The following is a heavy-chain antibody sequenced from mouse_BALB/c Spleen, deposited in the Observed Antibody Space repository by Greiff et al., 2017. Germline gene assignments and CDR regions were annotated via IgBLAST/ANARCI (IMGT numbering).Heavy chain of an antibody. CDR1: GYTFTSYW. J-gene: IGHJ2*01. CDR2: INPSNGRT. Sequence: QVQLQQPGAELVKPGASVKLSCKASGYTFTSYWMHWVKQRPGQGLEWIGEINPSNGRTNYNEKFKSKATLTVDKSSSTACMQLSSLTSEDSAVYYCARWGYYGSSSYYGDYGGRGTALTVSS. V-gene: IGHV1S81*02. CDR3: ARWGYYGSSSYYGDY. D-gene: IGHD1-1*01.